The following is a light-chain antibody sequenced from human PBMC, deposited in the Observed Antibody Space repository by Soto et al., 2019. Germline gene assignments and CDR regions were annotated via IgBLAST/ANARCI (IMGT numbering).Light chain of an antibody. CDR2: EVT. V-gene: IGLV2-14*01. CDR1: SGDIGPYNY. Sequence: QSVLTQAACVSGSPGQSITISWVGTSGDIGPYNYVSWYQQHPDTAPKLILYEVTNRPSGAPDRFSGSKSGNAAFLTISGLQAGDEADYYCSSYSSRASPSVFGTGTKV. CDR3: SSYSSRASPSV. J-gene: IGLJ1*01.